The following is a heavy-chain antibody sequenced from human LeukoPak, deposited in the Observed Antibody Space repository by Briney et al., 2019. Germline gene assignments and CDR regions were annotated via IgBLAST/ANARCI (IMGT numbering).Heavy chain of an antibody. D-gene: IGHD2-8*01. CDR3: ARVLSNGDY. V-gene: IGHV1-2*02. CDR1: GYTFTGYY. J-gene: IGHJ4*02. CDR2: INDNSGDT. Sequence: VASVKVSCKASGYTFTGYYMHWVRQAPGQGLGWMGWINDNSGDTTYAQKFQGRVTMTRDTSISTVYMELNSLISDDTAVYYCARVLSNGDYWGQGTLVTVSS.